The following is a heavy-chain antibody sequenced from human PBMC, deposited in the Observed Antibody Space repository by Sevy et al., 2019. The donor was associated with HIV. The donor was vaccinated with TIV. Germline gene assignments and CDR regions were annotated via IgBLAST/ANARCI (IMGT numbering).Heavy chain of an antibody. CDR3: ARVIRDKEDRPRSFDL. CDR2: ISSSGSYA. D-gene: IGHD2-21*01. CDR1: GFTFSDDY. V-gene: IGHV3-11*06. Sequence: GGSLRLSCTGPGFTFSDDYMSWIRQAPGKGLEWVAYISSSGSYATYEDSVKGRFRISTDNAKDLVFLQMNSLRAEETAMYYWARVIRDKEDRPRSFDLWGQGTMVTVSS. J-gene: IGHJ3*01.